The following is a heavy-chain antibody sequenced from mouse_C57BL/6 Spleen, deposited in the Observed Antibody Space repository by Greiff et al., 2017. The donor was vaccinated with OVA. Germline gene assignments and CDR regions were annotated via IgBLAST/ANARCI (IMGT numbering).Heavy chain of an antibody. CDR1: GYSFTGYY. J-gene: IGHJ4*01. Sequence: EVQLQESGPELVKPGASVKISYKASGYSFTGYYMNWVKQSPEKSLEWIGEINPSTGGTTYNQKFKAKATLTVDKYSSTAYMQLKSLTSEDSAVYYCARSGGYYGNYDYAMDYWGQGTSVTVSS. CDR3: ARSGGYYGNYDYAMDY. D-gene: IGHD2-1*01. V-gene: IGHV1-42*01. CDR2: INPSTGGT.